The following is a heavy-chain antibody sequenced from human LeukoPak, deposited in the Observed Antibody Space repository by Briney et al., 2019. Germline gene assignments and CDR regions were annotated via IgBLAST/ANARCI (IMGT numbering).Heavy chain of an antibody. Sequence: TGGSLRLPCAASGLTFSSYSMNWVRQAPGKGLGWVSYISSSGSTIYYPDSVKCRFTISRDNAKNSLYLQMNSLRAEDTAVYYCARVRGNQPYYFDYWGQGTLVTVSS. CDR2: ISSSGSTI. D-gene: IGHD1-14*01. CDR3: ARVRGNQPYYFDY. J-gene: IGHJ4*02. CDR1: GLTFSSYS. V-gene: IGHV3-48*04.